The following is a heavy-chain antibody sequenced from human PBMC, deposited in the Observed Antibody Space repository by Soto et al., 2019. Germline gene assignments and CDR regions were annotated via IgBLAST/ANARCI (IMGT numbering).Heavy chain of an antibody. V-gene: IGHV4-30-2*01. Sequence: QLQLQESGSGLVNPSQTLSLTCTVSGPSITSGSYSWSWIRQAPGKGLEWIGNIHVTGYTAFSPSLKRRVIMSVDTSKNQFSLNVNCVTAADTAVYFCARGGALRPNGHVTLAFWGQGTLVTVSS. J-gene: IGHJ4*02. CDR3: ARGGALRPNGHVTLAF. D-gene: IGHD1-26*01. CDR2: IHVTGYT. CDR1: GPSITSGSYS.